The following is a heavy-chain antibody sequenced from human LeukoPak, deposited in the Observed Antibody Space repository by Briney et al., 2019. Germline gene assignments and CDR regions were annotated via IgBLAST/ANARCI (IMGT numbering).Heavy chain of an antibody. V-gene: IGHV3-23*01. Sequence: GSLRLSCAASGFTFSRYWMSWVRQAPGKGLEWVSTISGSGAGTYYADSVKGRFTVSRDNSKNTLYLQMDSLRAEDTAVYFCAKFGGWYGDAFDIWGQGTMVTVSS. CDR3: AKFGGWYGDAFDI. J-gene: IGHJ3*02. CDR2: ISGSGAGT. D-gene: IGHD6-19*01. CDR1: GFTFSRYW.